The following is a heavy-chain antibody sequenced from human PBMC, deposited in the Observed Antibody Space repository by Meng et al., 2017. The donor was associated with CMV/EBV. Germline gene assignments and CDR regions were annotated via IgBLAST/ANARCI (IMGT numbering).Heavy chain of an antibody. Sequence: AYGFTISYAWLIWVRQAPGKGLEWVCRIKSKTDGGTTDYAAPVTGRFTISRDDSNNTLYLQMNSLTTEYTAVYYCTRPALVRGNFQHWGQGTLVTVSS. CDR1: GFTISYAW. CDR3: TRPALVRGNFQH. V-gene: IGHV3-15*01. J-gene: IGHJ1*01. D-gene: IGHD1-26*01. CDR2: IKSKTDGGTT.